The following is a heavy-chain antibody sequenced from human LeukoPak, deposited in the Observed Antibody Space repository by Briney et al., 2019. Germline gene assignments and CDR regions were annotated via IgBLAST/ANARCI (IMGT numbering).Heavy chain of an antibody. CDR2: ISAYNGNT. CDR1: GYTFTSYG. J-gene: IGHJ4*02. D-gene: IGHD6-19*01. CDR3: ARDMSSFRGWHFDY. V-gene: IGHV1-18*01. Sequence: ASVKVSCKASGYTFTSYGISWVRQAPGHGLEWMGWISAYNGNTNYAQKLQGRVTMTTDTSTSTAYMELRSLRSDDTALYYSARDMSSFRGWHFDYWGQGTLVTVSS.